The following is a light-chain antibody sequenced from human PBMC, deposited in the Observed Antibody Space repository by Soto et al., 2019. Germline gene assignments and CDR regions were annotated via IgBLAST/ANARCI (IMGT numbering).Light chain of an antibody. CDR1: SSDY. Sequence: QSALTQPASVSGSPGQSITISCTGTSSDYVSWYQQHPGKAPRLLIHGVRNRPPGISSRFSGSKSGLTASLTISGLQAEDEADYYCSSFTTSRLYVFGPGTKVTVL. CDR2: GVR. V-gene: IGLV2-14*01. J-gene: IGLJ1*01. CDR3: SSFTTSRLYV.